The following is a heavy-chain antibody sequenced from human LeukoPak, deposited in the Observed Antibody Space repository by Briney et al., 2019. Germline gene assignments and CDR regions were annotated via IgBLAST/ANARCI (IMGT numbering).Heavy chain of an antibody. J-gene: IGHJ6*02. CDR3: ARFGQRGKYYYYGMDV. CDR1: GGSFSGYY. D-gene: IGHD7-27*01. V-gene: IGHV4-34*01. CDR2: INHSGST. Sequence: SETLSLTCAVYGGSFSGYYWSWIRQPPGKGLEWIGEINHSGSTNYNPSLKSRVTISVDTSKNQFSLKLSSVTAADTAVYYCARFGQRGKYYYYGMDVWGQGTTVTVSS.